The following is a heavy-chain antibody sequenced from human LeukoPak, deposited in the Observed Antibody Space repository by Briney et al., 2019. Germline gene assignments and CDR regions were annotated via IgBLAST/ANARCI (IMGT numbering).Heavy chain of an antibody. CDR2: IIPIFGTA. Sequence: GASVKVSCKASGYTFTGYYMHWVRQAPGQGLEWMGGIIPIFGTANYAQKFQGRVTITADESTSTAYMELSSLRSEDTAVYYCARGNCGGDCYSAEYFQHWGQGTLVTVSS. D-gene: IGHD2-21*01. CDR1: GYTFTGYY. V-gene: IGHV1-69*13. J-gene: IGHJ1*01. CDR3: ARGNCGGDCYSAEYFQH.